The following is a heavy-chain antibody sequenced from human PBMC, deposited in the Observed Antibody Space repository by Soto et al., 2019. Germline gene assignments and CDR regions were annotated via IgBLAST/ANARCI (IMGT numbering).Heavy chain of an antibody. D-gene: IGHD6-13*01. CDR2: IYYSGST. CDR3: ARAGIAAAGTTP. Sequence: SETLSITCTVSGGSIRSYYCSWIRQPPGKGLEWIGYIYYSGSTNYNPSLKSRVTISVDTSKNQFSLKLSSVTAADTAVYYCARAGIAAAGTTPWGQGTLVTVSS. CDR1: GGSIRSYY. J-gene: IGHJ5*02. V-gene: IGHV4-59*08.